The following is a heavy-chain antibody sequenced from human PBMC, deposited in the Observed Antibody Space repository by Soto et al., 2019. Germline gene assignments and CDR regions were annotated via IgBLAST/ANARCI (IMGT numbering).Heavy chain of an antibody. V-gene: IGHV4-34*01. J-gene: IGHJ4*02. CDR3: AGEYCSGGSCYSSLRGPFDY. D-gene: IGHD2-15*01. CDR1: GGAFSGYY. Sequence: QVQLQQWGAGLLKPSETLSLTCAVYGGAFSGYYWSWIRQPPGKGLEWIGEINHSGSTNYNPSLKSRVTISVATSKNQFSMKLSSVTAADTAVYYCAGEYCSGGSCYSSLRGPFDYWGQGTLVTVSS. CDR2: INHSGST.